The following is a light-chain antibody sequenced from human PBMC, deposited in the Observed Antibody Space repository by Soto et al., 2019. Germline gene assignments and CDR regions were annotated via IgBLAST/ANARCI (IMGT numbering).Light chain of an antibody. Sequence: EIVLTQSPATLSLSPGERATLSCRASQTVSTNLAWYQQKPGQVPSLLIYGASTRASGIPARFSGSGSGTEFTLTIGSLQSQDFAVYYCQKYSSSPSFGQGTRLEIK. V-gene: IGKV3-15*01. CDR3: QKYSSSPS. CDR1: QTVSTN. J-gene: IGKJ5*01. CDR2: GAS.